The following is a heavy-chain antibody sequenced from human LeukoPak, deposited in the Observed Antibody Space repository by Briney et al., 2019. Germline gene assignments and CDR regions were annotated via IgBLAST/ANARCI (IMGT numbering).Heavy chain of an antibody. J-gene: IGHJ4*02. Sequence: SGTLSLTCAVSGDSISTKHWWSWVRQPPGKGLEWIGEVYHSGSTNYNPSLKSRVTISVDKSKNLFSLKLTSVTAADTATYYCASARWDYWGQGTLVTVSS. CDR2: VYHSGST. D-gene: IGHD5-24*01. CDR1: GDSISTKHW. CDR3: ASARWDY. V-gene: IGHV4-4*02.